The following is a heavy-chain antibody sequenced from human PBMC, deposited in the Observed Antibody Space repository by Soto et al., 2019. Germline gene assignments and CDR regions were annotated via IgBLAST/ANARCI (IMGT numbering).Heavy chain of an antibody. CDR2: IYYSGST. J-gene: IGHJ6*03. CDR1: GGSISSYY. D-gene: IGHD2-2*01. Sequence: PSETLSLTCTVSGGSISSYYWSWIRQPPGKGLEWIGYIYYSGSTNYNPSLKSRVTISVDTSKNQFSLKLSSVTAADTAVYYCARHGYCSSTSCYENYYYYMDVWGKGTTVTVSS. V-gene: IGHV4-59*08. CDR3: ARHGYCSSTSCYENYYYYMDV.